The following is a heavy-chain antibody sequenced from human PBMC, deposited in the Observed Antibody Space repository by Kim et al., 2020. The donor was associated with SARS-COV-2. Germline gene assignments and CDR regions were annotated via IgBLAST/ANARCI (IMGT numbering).Heavy chain of an antibody. CDR3: ARGGTRIGYSSSLRY. Sequence: PSLKSRVTMSVDTSKNQFSLKLSSVTAAETAVYYCARGGTRIGYSSSLRYWGQGTLVTVSS. J-gene: IGHJ4*02. V-gene: IGHV4-34*01. D-gene: IGHD6-13*01.